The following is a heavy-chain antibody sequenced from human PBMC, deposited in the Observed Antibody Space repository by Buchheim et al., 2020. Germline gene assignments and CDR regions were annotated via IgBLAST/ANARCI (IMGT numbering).Heavy chain of an antibody. CDR1: GFTFGSSA. Sequence: QVQLVESGGGVVQPGRSLRLSCAASGFTFGSSAMHWVRQAPGKGLEWVAAIWYDGSSQYYSDSVRGRFTISRDISKNTLYLQLDSLRAADTAMYYCAKVPRFDTWYFDLWGRGTL. CDR3: AKVPRFDTWYFDL. CDR2: IWYDGSSQ. V-gene: IGHV3-33*06. J-gene: IGHJ2*01. D-gene: IGHD3-16*01.